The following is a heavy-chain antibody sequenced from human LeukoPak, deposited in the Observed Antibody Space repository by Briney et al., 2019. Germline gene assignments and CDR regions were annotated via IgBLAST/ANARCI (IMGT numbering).Heavy chain of an antibody. D-gene: IGHD3-3*01. Sequence: QVQLQESGPGLVKPSQTLSLTCTVSGGSISSGDFYWSWIRQPPVQGLEWIGYIYYSGSTYYNPSLKSRVTISVDTSKNQFSLKLSSVTAADTAVYYCARAFWSGYFDYWGQGTLVTVSS. J-gene: IGHJ4*02. CDR1: GGSISSGDFY. CDR3: ARAFWSGYFDY. CDR2: IYYSGST. V-gene: IGHV4-30-4*08.